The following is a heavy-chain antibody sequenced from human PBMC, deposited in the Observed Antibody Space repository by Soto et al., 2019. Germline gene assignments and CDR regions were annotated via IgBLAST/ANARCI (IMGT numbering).Heavy chain of an antibody. CDR1: GFTFSSYA. CDR2: ISAGAINT. D-gene: IGHD4-17*01. Sequence: EVQLLESGGGLVQPGGSLRLSCAASGFTFSSYAVSWVRQAPGKGLEWVSVISAGAINTYYADSVKGRFTISRDNSKNTLYLQMNSLRAEDTAVYYCAKDPPDTYYGDYGHYWGQGTLVTVSS. V-gene: IGHV3-23*01. J-gene: IGHJ4*02. CDR3: AKDPPDTYYGDYGHY.